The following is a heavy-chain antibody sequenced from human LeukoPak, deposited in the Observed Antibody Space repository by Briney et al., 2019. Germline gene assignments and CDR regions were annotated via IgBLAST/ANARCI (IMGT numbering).Heavy chain of an antibody. CDR2: IIPILGIA. V-gene: IGHV1-69*04. CDR3: AAPENGYCSSTSCEY. Sequence: SVKVSCKASGGTFSGYAISWVRQAPGQGLEWMGRIIPILGIASYAQKFQGRVTITADKSTSTAYMELSSLRSEDTAVYYCAAPENGYCSSTSCEYWGQGTLVTVSS. CDR1: GGTFSGYA. J-gene: IGHJ4*02. D-gene: IGHD2-2*01.